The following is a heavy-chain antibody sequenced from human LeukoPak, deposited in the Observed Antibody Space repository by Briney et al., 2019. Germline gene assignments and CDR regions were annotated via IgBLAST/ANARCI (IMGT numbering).Heavy chain of an antibody. CDR1: GASFSSGGYY. CDR2: INPSGDT. Sequence: SETLSPTCSVSGASFSSGGYYWSWIRQPAGKEMEWIVRINPSGDTNYNPSLKSRVTMSIQTSKNQLFLNLISVTAADTALYYCARGFSTGWYFDPWGRGTQVTVSS. J-gene: IGHJ2*01. D-gene: IGHD6-19*01. CDR3: ARGFSTGWYFDP. V-gene: IGHV4-61*02.